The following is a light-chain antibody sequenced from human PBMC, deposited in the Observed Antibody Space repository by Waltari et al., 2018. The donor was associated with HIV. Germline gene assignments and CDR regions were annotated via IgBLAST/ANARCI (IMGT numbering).Light chain of an antibody. V-gene: IGLV1-44*01. CDR3: ATWDDSLNGHL. J-gene: IGLJ3*02. CDR2: SSN. CDR1: SSNIGDNT. Sequence: QSALTQPPSASGTPGQRVTIFCSGSSSNIGDNTVNWYQVLPGTAPKRLIYSSNQRPSGVPDRVSGSRSGTSASLAISGLQSEDEADYYCATWDDSLNGHLFGGGTKLTVL.